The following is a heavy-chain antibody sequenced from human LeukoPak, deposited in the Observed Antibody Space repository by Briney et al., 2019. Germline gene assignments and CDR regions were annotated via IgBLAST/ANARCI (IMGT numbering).Heavy chain of an antibody. CDR2: IYPHDSDT. CDR3: VRHRVGYCNGDSCYLPGDY. V-gene: IGHV5-51*01. Sequence: GESLKISCEVSGYSFTTYWIGWVRQMPGKGLEWMGIIYPHDSDTIYSPSFEGQVTISAEKSISTAYLQWSSLEASDTAMYYCVRHRVGYCNGDSCYLPGDYWGQGTLVTVSS. J-gene: IGHJ4*02. D-gene: IGHD2-15*01. CDR1: GYSFTTYW.